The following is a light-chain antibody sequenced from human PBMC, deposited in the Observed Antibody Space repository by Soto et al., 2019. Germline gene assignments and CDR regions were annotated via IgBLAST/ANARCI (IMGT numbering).Light chain of an antibody. J-gene: IGLJ2*01. V-gene: IGLV1-44*01. Sequence: QSVLTQPPSMSGTPGQRVTISCSGTTSNVGSNTVNWYQQLPGAAPKPLIYTDNQRPSRVPDRFSGSKSGTSASLAISGLLSEDEADYYCAAWDDGLRAVVFGGGTKLTVL. CDR1: TSNVGSNT. CDR3: AAWDDGLRAVV. CDR2: TDN.